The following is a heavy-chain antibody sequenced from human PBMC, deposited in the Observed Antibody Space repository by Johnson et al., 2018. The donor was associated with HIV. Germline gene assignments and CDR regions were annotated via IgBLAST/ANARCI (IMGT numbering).Heavy chain of an antibody. D-gene: IGHD3-22*01. Sequence: EVQLVESGGGLVQPGGSLRLSCAASGFTVSSNYMSWVRQAPGKGLEWVSVIYGGGSGGSTYYVDSVKGRFTISRDNAKNSLYLQMNSLRAEDTALYYCARSSSGLDAFDIWGQGTMVTVSS. V-gene: IGHV3-53*01. J-gene: IGHJ3*02. CDR3: ARSSSGLDAFDI. CDR2: IYGGGSGGST. CDR1: GFTVSSNY.